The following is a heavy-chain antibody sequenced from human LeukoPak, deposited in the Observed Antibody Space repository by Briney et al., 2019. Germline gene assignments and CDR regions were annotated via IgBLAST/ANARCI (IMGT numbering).Heavy chain of an antibody. CDR3: AVGHYYHSSGYLFDY. J-gene: IGHJ4*02. CDR2: IYYSGST. V-gene: IGHV4-30-4*01. Sequence: PSETLSLTCTVSGGSISTGDYYWSWIRQPPGKGLEWIGYIYYSGSTCYNPSLKSRVTISVDTSKNQFSLKLSSVPAADTAVYYCAVGHYYHSSGYLFDYWGQGTLVTVSS. CDR1: GGSISTGDYY. D-gene: IGHD3-22*01.